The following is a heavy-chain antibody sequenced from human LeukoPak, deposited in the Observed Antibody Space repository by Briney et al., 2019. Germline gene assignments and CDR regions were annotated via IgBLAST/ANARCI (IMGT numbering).Heavy chain of an antibody. D-gene: IGHD2-2*01. CDR3: ARQGDIVVVPAAMAWFDP. Sequence: GESLKISCKGSGYSFTSYWIGWVRQMPGKGLEWMGIIYPGDSDTRYNPSFQGQVTISADKSISTAYLQWSSLKASDTAMYYCARQGDIVVVPAAMAWFDPWGQGTLVTVSS. CDR2: IYPGDSDT. V-gene: IGHV5-51*01. J-gene: IGHJ5*02. CDR1: GYSFTSYW.